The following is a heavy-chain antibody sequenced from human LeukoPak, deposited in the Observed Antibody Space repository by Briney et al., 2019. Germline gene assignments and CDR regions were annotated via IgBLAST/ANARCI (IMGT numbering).Heavy chain of an antibody. D-gene: IGHD3-9*01. J-gene: IGHJ4*02. CDR1: GGSISSGSNY. V-gene: IGHV4-61*02. CDR2: IYTSGST. CDR3: AREGEGRGDIGGLRYFDWLSANAQFDY. Sequence: SQTLSLACTVSGGSISSGSNYWSWIRQPAGKGLEWIGRIYTSGSTNYNPSLKSRVTISVDTSQNQFSLKLSSVTAADTAVYYCAREGEGRGDIGGLRYFDWLSANAQFDYWGQGTLVTVSS.